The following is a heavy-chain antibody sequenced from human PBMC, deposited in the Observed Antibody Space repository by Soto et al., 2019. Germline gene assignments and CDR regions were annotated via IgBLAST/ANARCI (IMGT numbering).Heavy chain of an antibody. Sequence: EVQVVESGGGLVQPGGSLRLSCSASGFSFSTYAMHWVRQAPGKGLEYVSSISHNGGSTYYADSVKGRFTISRDNSKNTLYLQMSSLRAGDTAVYYCVKERWVDYWGQGTLVHVSS. CDR2: ISHNGGST. CDR3: VKERWVDY. CDR1: GFSFSTYA. D-gene: IGHD1-26*01. V-gene: IGHV3-64D*06. J-gene: IGHJ4*02.